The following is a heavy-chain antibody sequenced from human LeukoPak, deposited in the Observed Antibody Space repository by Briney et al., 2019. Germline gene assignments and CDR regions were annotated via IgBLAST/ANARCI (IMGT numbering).Heavy chain of an antibody. CDR1: GFSFSTHD. V-gene: IGHV3-30*02. CDR2: IWDDDSRK. J-gene: IGHJ6*03. D-gene: IGHD3-10*01. Sequence: GGSLRLSCAASGFSFSTHDIHWVRQVPGKGLEWVAFIWDDDSRKWYADSVKGRFTISRDNSKNTVYLQMNSLTPEDTAIYFCAKDPGAKVRGYYMDVWGKGTTVTVSS. CDR3: AKDPGAKVRGYYMDV.